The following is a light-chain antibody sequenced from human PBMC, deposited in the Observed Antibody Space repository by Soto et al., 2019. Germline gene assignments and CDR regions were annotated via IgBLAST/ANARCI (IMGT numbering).Light chain of an antibody. CDR1: SSDVGAYKY. CDR2: EVT. CDR3: TSYVGNDIWV. Sequence: QSVLTQPPPASGSPGQSVTISCTGTSSDVGAYKYVSWYQQYPGKAPKLMIYEVTKRPSGVPDRFSGSKSGNTASLTVSGLQAEDEADYYCTSYVGNDIWVFGGGTKVTVL. J-gene: IGLJ3*02. V-gene: IGLV2-8*01.